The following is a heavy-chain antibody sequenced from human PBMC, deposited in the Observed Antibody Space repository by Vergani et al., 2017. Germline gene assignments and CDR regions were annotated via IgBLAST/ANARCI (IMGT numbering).Heavy chain of an antibody. D-gene: IGHD2-2*01. CDR2: ISYDGSNK. V-gene: IGHV3-30*18. Sequence: VQLVESGGNVVQSGTSLRLSCAASGFSFGSYGMHWVRQAPGKGLEWVAVISYDGSNKYYADSVKGRFTISRDNSKNTLYLQMNSLRAEDRAVYYCAKNGQLLYYYYMDVWGKGTTVTVSS. CDR1: GFSFGSYG. CDR3: AKNGQLLYYYYMDV. J-gene: IGHJ6*03.